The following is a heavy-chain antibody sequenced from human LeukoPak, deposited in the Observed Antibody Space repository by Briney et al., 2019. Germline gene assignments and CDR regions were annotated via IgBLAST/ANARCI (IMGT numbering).Heavy chain of an antibody. Sequence: PGGSLRLSCTGSGFTFGDYYINWLRQAPGKGPEWVGFIRSQGHGGTTEYAASVKGRFTISRDDSKSIVYLQMNSLKTDDTALYYCSGHRHSFNWFDPWGQGTLVTVSS. CDR2: IRSQGHGGTT. CDR3: SGHRHSFNWFDP. CDR1: GFTFGDYY. V-gene: IGHV3-49*03. D-gene: IGHD5-18*01. J-gene: IGHJ5*02.